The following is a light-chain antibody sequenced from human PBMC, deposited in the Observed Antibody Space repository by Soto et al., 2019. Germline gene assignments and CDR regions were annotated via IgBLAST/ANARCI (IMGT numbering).Light chain of an antibody. CDR2: SAS. CDR1: QGIINY. Sequence: IQVTQSPSALSASVGDRVTITCRASQGIINYLGCYQHRPGKAPKFLIYSASSLQRGVPSRFSGSGCGRDYSLTINGLEPEDFATSFCQQSFSLSITFGQGTRLEI. CDR3: QQSFSLSIT. J-gene: IGKJ5*01. V-gene: IGKV1-39*01.